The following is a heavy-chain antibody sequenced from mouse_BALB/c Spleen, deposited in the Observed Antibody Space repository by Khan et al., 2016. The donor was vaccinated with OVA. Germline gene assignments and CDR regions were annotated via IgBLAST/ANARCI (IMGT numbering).Heavy chain of an antibody. CDR3: ARPELSGSPALFAY. CDR1: GFSLNSYG. V-gene: IGHV2-3*01. J-gene: IGHJ3*01. D-gene: IGHD1-1*01. CDR2: IWGDGST. Sequence: VQLKESGPGLVAPSQSLSITCTVSGFSLNSYGVSWVRQPPGKGLEWLGVIWGDGSTNYHSALISRLSISKDNSKSQVFLKVNSLQTDDTATYYCARPELSGSPALFAYWGQGTLVTVSA.